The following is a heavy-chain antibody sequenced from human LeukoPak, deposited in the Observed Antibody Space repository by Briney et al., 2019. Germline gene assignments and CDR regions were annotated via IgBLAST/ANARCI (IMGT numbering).Heavy chain of an antibody. D-gene: IGHD3-3*01. V-gene: IGHV4-59*01. CDR2: IYYSGST. Sequence: PSETLSLTCTVSGGSISSYYWSWIRQPPGKGLEWIGYIYYSGSTNYNPSLKSRVTISVDTSKNQFSLKLSSVTAADTAVYYCARDPGYYDFWSGSDYYYYMDVWGKGTTVTVSS. CDR3: ARDPGYYDFWSGSDYYYYMDV. CDR1: GGSISSYY. J-gene: IGHJ6*03.